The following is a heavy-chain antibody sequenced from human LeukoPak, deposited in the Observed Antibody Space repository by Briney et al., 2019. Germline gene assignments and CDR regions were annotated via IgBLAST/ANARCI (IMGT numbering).Heavy chain of an antibody. D-gene: IGHD3-10*01. CDR1: GFTFSSSA. V-gene: IGHV3-43*01. Sequence: GGSLRLSCAASGFTFSSSAMGWVRQAPGKGLEWVSLITWDGGTTYYADSVRGRFTVSRDNSKNSLYLQMNSLRTEDTALYYCAKGPVGELFDHWSQGTLVTVSS. CDR3: AKGPVGELFDH. CDR2: ITWDGGTT. J-gene: IGHJ5*02.